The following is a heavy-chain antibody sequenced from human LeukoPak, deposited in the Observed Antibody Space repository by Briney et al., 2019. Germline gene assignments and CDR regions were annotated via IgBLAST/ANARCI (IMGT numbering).Heavy chain of an antibody. CDR3: ARGGTYYYDSSGYYYVY. V-gene: IGHV3-21*01. J-gene: IGHJ4*02. D-gene: IGHD3-22*01. Sequence: GGSLRLSCAASGFTFSSYSMNWVRQAPGKGLEWVSSISSSSSYIYYADSVRGRFTISRDNANNSLYLQMNSLRAEDTAVYYCARGGTYYYDSSGYYYVYWGQGTLVTVSS. CDR1: GFTFSSYS. CDR2: ISSSSSYI.